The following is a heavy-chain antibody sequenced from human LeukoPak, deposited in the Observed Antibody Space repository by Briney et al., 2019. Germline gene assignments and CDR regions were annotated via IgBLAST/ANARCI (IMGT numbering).Heavy chain of an antibody. CDR3: ARVTAAAGSGY. J-gene: IGHJ4*02. CDR1: GFPFSSYS. CDR2: ISSSSSYI. Sequence: PGGSLLLSCAASGFPFSSYSMNGGRRATGKGRGGVSSISSSSSYIYYADSVKGRFTISRDNAKNSLYLQMNSLRAEDTAVYYCARVTAAAGSGYWGQGTLVTVSS. D-gene: IGHD6-13*01. V-gene: IGHV3-21*01.